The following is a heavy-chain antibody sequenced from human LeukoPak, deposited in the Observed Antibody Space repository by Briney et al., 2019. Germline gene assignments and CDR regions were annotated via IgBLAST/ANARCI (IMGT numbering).Heavy chain of an antibody. CDR3: ATPTHYYGSRSFDY. V-gene: IGHV1-24*01. D-gene: IGHD3-10*01. CDR2: FDPEDGET. J-gene: IGHJ4*02. Sequence: ASVKVSCKVSGYTLTELSMHWVRQAPGKGLEWMGGFDPEDGETIYAQKFQGRVTMTEDTSTDTAYMELSSLRSEDTAVYYCATPTHYYGSRSFDYWGQGTLVTVSS. CDR1: GYTLTELS.